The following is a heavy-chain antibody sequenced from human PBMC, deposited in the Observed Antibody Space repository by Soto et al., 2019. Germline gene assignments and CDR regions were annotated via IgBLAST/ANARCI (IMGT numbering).Heavy chain of an antibody. CDR3: AHSRRLSGYEYYYYYYGMDV. J-gene: IGHJ6*02. D-gene: IGHD5-12*01. CDR2: IYWDDDK. Sequence: QITLKESGPTLVKPTQTLTLTCTFSGFSLSTSGVGVGWIRQPPGKALEWLALIYWDDDKRYSPSLKSRLTITTDPSKTQVVLTMTTMDPMDTATYYCAHSRRLSGYEYYYYYYGMDVWGQGTTVTVSS. CDR1: GFSLSTSGVG. V-gene: IGHV2-5*02.